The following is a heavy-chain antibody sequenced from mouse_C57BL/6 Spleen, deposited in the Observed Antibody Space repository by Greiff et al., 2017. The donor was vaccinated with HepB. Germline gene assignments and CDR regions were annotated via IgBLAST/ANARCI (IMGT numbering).Heavy chain of an antibody. CDR3: ARSQITTVVANPWGAMDY. Sequence: QVQLQQPGAELVKPGASVKLSCKASGYTFTSYWMHWVKQRPGQGLEWIGMIHPNSGSTNYNEKFKSKATLTVDKSSSTAYMQLSSLTSEDSAVYYCARSQITTVVANPWGAMDYWGQGTSVTVSS. CDR2: IHPNSGST. J-gene: IGHJ4*01. V-gene: IGHV1-64*01. CDR1: GYTFTSYW. D-gene: IGHD1-1*01.